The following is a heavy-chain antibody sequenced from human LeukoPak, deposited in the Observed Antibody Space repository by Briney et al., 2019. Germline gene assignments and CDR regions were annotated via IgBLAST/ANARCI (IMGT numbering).Heavy chain of an antibody. Sequence: GGSLRLSCAASGFTVSNNYMTWVRQAPGKGLEWVSVIYSGNRTKYADSVKGRFIISRDNSKNTLLFQMNSLRAEDTAVYYCARLTSGNGLDVWGRGTTVTVS. CDR3: ARLTSGNGLDV. J-gene: IGHJ6*02. V-gene: IGHV3-66*04. D-gene: IGHD3-3*01. CDR1: GFTVSNNY. CDR2: IYSGNRT.